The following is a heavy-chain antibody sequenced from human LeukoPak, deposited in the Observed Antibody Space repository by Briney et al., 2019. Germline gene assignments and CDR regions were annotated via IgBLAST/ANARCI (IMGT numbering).Heavy chain of an antibody. CDR3: ARTERLLWFGESSLFDY. J-gene: IGHJ4*02. V-gene: IGHV1-2*02. Sequence: GASVKVSCKASGYTFTGYYMHWVRQPPGQGLEWMGWINPNSGGTNYAQKFQGRVTMTRDTSISTAYMELSRLRSDDTAVYYCARTERLLWFGESSLFDYWGQGTLVTVSS. CDR2: INPNSGGT. CDR1: GYTFTGYY. D-gene: IGHD3-10*01.